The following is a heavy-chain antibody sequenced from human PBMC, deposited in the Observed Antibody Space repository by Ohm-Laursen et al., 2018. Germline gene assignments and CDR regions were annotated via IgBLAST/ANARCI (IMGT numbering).Heavy chain of an antibody. Sequence: SETLSLTCAVSGDSISSYYWSWIRQPPGKGLEWIGYINYSGSTNYNPSLKSRVTISVDTSKNQFSLKLSSATAADTAVYYCARGRRDGYNFLHFFDYWGQGTLVTVSS. CDR1: GDSISSYY. V-gene: IGHV4-59*01. J-gene: IGHJ4*02. D-gene: IGHD5-24*01. CDR2: INYSGST. CDR3: ARGRRDGYNFLHFFDY.